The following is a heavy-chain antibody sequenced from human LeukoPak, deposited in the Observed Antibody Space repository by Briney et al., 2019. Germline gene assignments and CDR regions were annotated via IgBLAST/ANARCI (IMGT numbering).Heavy chain of an antibody. V-gene: IGHV3-21*01. CDR2: ISSSSSYI. D-gene: IGHD1-14*01. CDR1: GFTFSSYS. Sequence: GGSLRLSCAASGFTFSSYSMNWVRQAPGKGLEWVSSISSSSSYIYYADSVKGRFTISRDNAKNSLYLQMNSLRAEDTAVYYCARALSSIPREPQSDYWGQGTLVTVSS. J-gene: IGHJ4*02. CDR3: ARALSSIPREPQSDY.